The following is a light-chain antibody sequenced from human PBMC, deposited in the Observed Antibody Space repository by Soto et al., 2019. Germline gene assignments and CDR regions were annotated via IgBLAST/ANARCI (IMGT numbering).Light chain of an antibody. V-gene: IGKV3-20*01. CDR3: QQYGRSPNT. J-gene: IGKJ4*01. CDR1: QSVSNNY. CDR2: GAS. Sequence: VFRQSPGTLSLSQGERATLSCRASQSVSNNYPPWYQQNPGQAPRLLISGASSRATGIPDKFSGSGSGTDFTPTISRLEPEALPVYYCQQYGRSPNTFCGGPKVDIK.